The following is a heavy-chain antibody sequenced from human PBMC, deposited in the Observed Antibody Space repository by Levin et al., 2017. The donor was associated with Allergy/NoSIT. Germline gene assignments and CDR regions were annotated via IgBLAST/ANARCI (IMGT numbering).Heavy chain of an antibody. CDR2: ISSMSEYI. J-gene: IGHJ4*02. V-gene: IGHV3-21*01. D-gene: IGHD3-16*01. CDR3: ARGEGGSRRDS. Sequence: GGSLRLSCAASGFTFSKSAMNWVRQAPGKGLEWVSSISSMSEYIYYADSVKGRFTISRDNAKNSLFLQMNSLRAEDTAVYYCARGEGGSRRDSWGQGTLVTVSS. CDR1: GFTFSKSA.